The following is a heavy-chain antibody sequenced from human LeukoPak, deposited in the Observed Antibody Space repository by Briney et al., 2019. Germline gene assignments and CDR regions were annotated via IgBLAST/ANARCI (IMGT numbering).Heavy chain of an antibody. CDR2: IYYSGST. J-gene: IGHJ5*02. D-gene: IGHD2-2*01. CDR1: GGSISSGDYY. Sequence: SETLSLTCTVSGGSISSGDYYWSWIRQPPGKGLEWIGYIYYSGSTHYNPSLKSRVTISVDTSKNQFSLKLSSVTAADTAVYYCARGLGYCSSTSCYNWFDPWGQGTLVTVSS. CDR3: ARGLGYCSSTSCYNWFDP. V-gene: IGHV4-30-4*01.